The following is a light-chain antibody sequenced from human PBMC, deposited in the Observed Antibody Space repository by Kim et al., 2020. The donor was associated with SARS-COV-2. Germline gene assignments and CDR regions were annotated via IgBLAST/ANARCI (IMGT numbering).Light chain of an antibody. Sequence: SYELTQPPSVSVSPGQTASITCSGEKLEDKFACWYQQKPGQSPVLVIYQDAKRPSGIPERFSGSNSGNTATLTISGAQAMDEADYYCQAWDSSTMVFGGGTQLTVL. CDR2: QDA. V-gene: IGLV3-1*01. J-gene: IGLJ2*01. CDR3: QAWDSSTMV. CDR1: KLEDKF.